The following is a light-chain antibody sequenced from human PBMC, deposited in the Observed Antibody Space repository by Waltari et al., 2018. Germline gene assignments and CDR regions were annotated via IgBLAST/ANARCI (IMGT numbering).Light chain of an antibody. CDR1: QSLLHSNGYNY. CDR3: MQARQPPYT. V-gene: IGKV2-28*01. CDR2: LGS. Sequence: DIVMTQSPLSLPVTPGEPASISCRSSQSLLHSNGYNYLDWYLPKPGQSPPLLIYLGSIRASGVPDRFSGSGSGTDFTLKISRVEAEDVGVYYCMQARQPPYTFGGGTKVEIK. J-gene: IGKJ4*01.